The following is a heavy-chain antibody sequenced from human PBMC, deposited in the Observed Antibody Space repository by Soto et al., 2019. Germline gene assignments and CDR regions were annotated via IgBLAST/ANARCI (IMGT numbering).Heavy chain of an antibody. CDR1: GFTFSSYG. CDR2: ISYDGSNK. V-gene: IGHV3-30*18. CDR3: AKARATPRGLLGPVDY. Sequence: GGSLRLSCAASGFTFSSYGMHWVRQAPGKGLEWVAVISYDGSNKYYADSVKGRFTISRDNSKNTLYLQMNSLRAEDTAVYYCAKARATPRGLLGPVDYWGQGTLVTVSS. D-gene: IGHD1-26*01. J-gene: IGHJ4*02.